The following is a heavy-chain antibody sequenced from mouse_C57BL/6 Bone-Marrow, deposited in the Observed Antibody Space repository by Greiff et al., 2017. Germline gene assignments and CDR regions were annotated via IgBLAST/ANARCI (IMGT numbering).Heavy chain of an antibody. Sequence: QVTLKVSGPGILQPSQSLSLTCSFSGFSLSTSGMGVSWISQPSGNGLEWLAHTYWDDNKRYNPFLKSRLTISKETSRNQVFLKSTSVYASDTATYYCARDDYGYAIDYWGQGTSVTVSS. CDR1: GFSLSTSGMG. J-gene: IGHJ4*01. CDR3: ARDDYGYAIDY. V-gene: IGHV8-12*01. CDR2: TYWDDNK. D-gene: IGHD2-4*01.